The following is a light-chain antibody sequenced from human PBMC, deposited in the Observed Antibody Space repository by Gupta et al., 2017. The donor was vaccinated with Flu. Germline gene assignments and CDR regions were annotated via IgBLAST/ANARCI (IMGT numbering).Light chain of an antibody. CDR2: AAS. J-gene: IGKJ4*01. CDR1: QSISSY. Sequence: DIQMTQSPSSLSASVGDRVTITCRASQSISSYLNWYQQKPGKAPKLLIYAASSVQSGVPSRFSGSGSGTDFTLTISSRQPEDFATYYCQQRYSTPPTFGGGTKVEIK. CDR3: QQRYSTPPT. V-gene: IGKV1-39*01.